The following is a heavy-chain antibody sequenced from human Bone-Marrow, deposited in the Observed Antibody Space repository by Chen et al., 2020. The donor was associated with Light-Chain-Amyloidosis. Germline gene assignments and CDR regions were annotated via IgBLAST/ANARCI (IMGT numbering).Heavy chain of an antibody. D-gene: IGHD5-12*01. Sequence: EVQLEQSGPEVKKPGESLNISCKGSGYSFPNYWIGWVRQMPGKGLEWMGVNYPDDADARYSPSFEGQVTISADKSSTTAYLQWRSLKASDTAMYYCARRRDGYNVDDWGQGTLVTVSS. V-gene: IGHV5-51*01. J-gene: IGHJ4*02. CDR3: ARRRDGYNVDD. CDR2: NYPDDADA. CDR1: GYSFPNYW.